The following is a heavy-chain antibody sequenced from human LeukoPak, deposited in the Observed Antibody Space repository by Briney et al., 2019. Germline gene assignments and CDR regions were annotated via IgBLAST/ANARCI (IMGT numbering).Heavy chain of an antibody. Sequence: PGGSLRLSCAASGFTFSSYAMSWVRQAPGKGLEWVSAISGSGGSTYYADSVKGRFTISRDNSKNTLYLQMNSLRAEDTAVYYCAKDLATAISFRVFDSAFDIWGQGTMVTVSS. D-gene: IGHD2-2*02. J-gene: IGHJ3*02. CDR2: ISGSGGST. V-gene: IGHV3-23*01. CDR3: AKDLATAISFRVFDSAFDI. CDR1: GFTFSSYA.